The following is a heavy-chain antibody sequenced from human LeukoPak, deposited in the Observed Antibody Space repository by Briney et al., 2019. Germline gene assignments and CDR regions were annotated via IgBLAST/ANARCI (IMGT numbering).Heavy chain of an antibody. CDR2: INPNSGGT. D-gene: IGHD3-3*01. CDR1: GYTFTGYY. CDR3: ARGRITIFGVVIKEKHDAFDI. Sequence: ASVKVSWKASGYTFTGYYMHWVRQAPGQGLEWMGWINPNSGGTNYAQKFQGRVTMTRDTSISTAYMELSRLRSDDTAVYYCARGRITIFGVVIKEKHDAFDIWGQGTMVTVSS. J-gene: IGHJ3*02. V-gene: IGHV1-2*02.